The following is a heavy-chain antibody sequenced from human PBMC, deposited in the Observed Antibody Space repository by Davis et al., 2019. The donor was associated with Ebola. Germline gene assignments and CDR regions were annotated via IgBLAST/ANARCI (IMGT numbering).Heavy chain of an antibody. J-gene: IGHJ5*02. CDR2: ISYDGSNK. CDR3: AKEGYSYGYGSGWFDP. Sequence: GESLKISCAASGFTFSSYAMHWVRQAPGKGLEWVAVISYDGSNKYYADSVKGRFTISRDNSKNTLYLQMNSLRAEDTAVYYCAKEGYSYGYGSGWFDPWGQGTLVTVSS. V-gene: IGHV3-30-3*01. D-gene: IGHD5-18*01. CDR1: GFTFSSYA.